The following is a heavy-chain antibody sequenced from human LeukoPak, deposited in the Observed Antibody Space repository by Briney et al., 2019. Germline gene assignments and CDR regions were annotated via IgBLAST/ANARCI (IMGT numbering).Heavy chain of an antibody. CDR1: GFTFSSYW. D-gene: IGHD6-6*01. CDR2: INQDRGAI. J-gene: IGHJ4*02. CDR3: VRDLRGSSSS. V-gene: IGHV3-7*01. Sequence: AGGSLRLSCAASGFTFSSYWMSWVRQAPGKGLEWVAYINQDRGAIYYVESVKGRFTISGDNAKNSLYLHMNSLRVEDTAVYYCVRDLRGSSSSWGQGTLVTVSS.